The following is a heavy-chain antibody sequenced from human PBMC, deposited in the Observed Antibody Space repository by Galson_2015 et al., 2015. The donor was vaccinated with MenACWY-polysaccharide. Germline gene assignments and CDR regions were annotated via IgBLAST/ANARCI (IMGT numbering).Heavy chain of an antibody. J-gene: IGHJ4*02. CDR1: GFTFEFYG. Sequence: SLRLSCAASGFTFEFYGMSWVRQTPGKGLEWVSGISGSGGSTSFAESVKGRFNISRDNSENTLYLQMDSLREGDTAIYYCAKSARVGVSSYLDSWGQGTLVIVSS. CDR2: ISGSGGST. V-gene: IGHV3-23*01. CDR3: AKSARVGVSSYLDS. D-gene: IGHD5/OR15-5a*01.